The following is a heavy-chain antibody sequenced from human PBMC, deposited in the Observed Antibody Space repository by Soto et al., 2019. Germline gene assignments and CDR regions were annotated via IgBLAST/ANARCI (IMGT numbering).Heavy chain of an antibody. CDR1: GGTFSSYA. D-gene: IGHD3-3*01. V-gene: IGHV1-69*01. CDR2: IIPIFGTA. J-gene: IGHJ6*02. CDR3: ARYGLTIFGVVIIPNYGMDV. Sequence: QVQLVQSGAEVQKPGSSVKVSCKASGGTFSSYAISWVRQAPGQGLEWMGGIIPIFGTANYAQKFQGRGTITADESTSTAYMELSSLRSEDTAVYYCARYGLTIFGVVIIPNYGMDVWGQGTTVTVSS.